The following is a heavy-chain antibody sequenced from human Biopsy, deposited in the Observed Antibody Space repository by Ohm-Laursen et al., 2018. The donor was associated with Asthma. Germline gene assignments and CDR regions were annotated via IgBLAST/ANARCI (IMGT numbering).Heavy chain of an antibody. CDR2: ISSDVRE. D-gene: IGHD2-21*02. V-gene: IGHV3-30*03. CDR3: TRDRFYNSVTSESFYYGVDV. Sequence: SLRLSCAASGFTFRNFGMHWVRQAPGKGLEWVALISSDVREWYADSVEGRFTISRDNFRNTVHLQMSSLRPEDSAVYYCTRDRFYNSVTSESFYYGVDVWGQGTTVTVSS. J-gene: IGHJ6*02. CDR1: GFTFRNFG.